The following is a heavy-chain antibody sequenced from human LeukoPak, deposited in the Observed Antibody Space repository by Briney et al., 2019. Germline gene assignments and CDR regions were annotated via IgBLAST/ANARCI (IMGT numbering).Heavy chain of an antibody. V-gene: IGHV4-59*01. CDR3: ARTTEDCSSTSCYQYWFDP. CDR1: GGSISPYY. J-gene: IGHJ5*02. CDR2: VSYCGHT. Sequence: SETLSLTCSVSGGSISPYYWSWIRQPPGKGLEWIGYVSYCGHTNYNPSLESRVTISLDTSKNQFSVKLNSVTAADTGVYYCARTTEDCSSTSCYQYWFDPWGQGTLVTVSS. D-gene: IGHD2-2*01.